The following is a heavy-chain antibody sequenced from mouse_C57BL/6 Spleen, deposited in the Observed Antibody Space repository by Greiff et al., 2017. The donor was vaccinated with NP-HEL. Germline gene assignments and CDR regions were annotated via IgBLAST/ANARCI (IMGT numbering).Heavy chain of an antibody. CDR1: GYAFSSSW. Sequence: VHLVESGPELVKPGASVKISCKASGYAFSSSWMNWVKQRPGKGLEWIGRIYPGDGDTNYNGKFKGKATLTADKSSSTAYMQLSSLTSEDSAVYFCARVITTVVATYYYAMDYWGQRTSVTVSS. CDR2: IYPGDGDT. V-gene: IGHV1-82*01. D-gene: IGHD1-1*01. J-gene: IGHJ4*01. CDR3: ARVITTVVATYYYAMDY.